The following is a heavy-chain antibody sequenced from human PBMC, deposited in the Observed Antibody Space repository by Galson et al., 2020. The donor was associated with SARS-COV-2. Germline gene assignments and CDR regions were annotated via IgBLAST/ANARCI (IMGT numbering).Heavy chain of an antibody. V-gene: IGHV4-34*01. D-gene: IGHD6-13*01. J-gene: IGHJ5*02. Sequence: SETLSLTCAVYGGSFSGYYWSWIRQPTGKGLEWIGEINHSGSTNYNPSLKSRVTISVDTSKNQFSLKLSSVTAADTAVYYCARSGYSSSWYGLRSWFDPWGQGTLVTVSS. CDR3: ARSGYSSSWYGLRSWFDP. CDR1: GGSFSGYY. CDR2: INHSGST.